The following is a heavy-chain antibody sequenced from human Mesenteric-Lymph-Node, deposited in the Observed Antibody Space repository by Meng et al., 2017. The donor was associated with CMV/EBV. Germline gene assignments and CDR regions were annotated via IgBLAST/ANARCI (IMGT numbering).Heavy chain of an antibody. Sequence: SETLSLTCTVSGGSINNNNSYWNWILQPPGKSLEWIGYIYYNGNTFRTPSLESRLTMSVDTSKNQFSLRLTSVTAADTALYFCARGDAYGVIIDYWGQGTLVTVSS. CDR1: GGSINNNNSY. CDR2: IYYNGNT. V-gene: IGHV4-30-4*08. D-gene: IGHD3-3*01. CDR3: ARGDAYGVIIDY. J-gene: IGHJ4*02.